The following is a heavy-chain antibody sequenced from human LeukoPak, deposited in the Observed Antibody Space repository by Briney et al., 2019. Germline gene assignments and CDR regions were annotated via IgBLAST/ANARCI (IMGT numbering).Heavy chain of an antibody. CDR2: INPNSGGT. V-gene: IGHV1-2*02. CDR1: GYTFTGYY. J-gene: IGHJ6*03. CDR3: ARGPRSSWYNYYYYMDV. D-gene: IGHD6-13*01. Sequence: ASVKVSCKASGYTFTGYYMHWVRQAPGQGLEWMGWINPNSGGTNYAQKFQGRVTMTRDTSISTAYMELSRLRSDDTAVYYCARGPRSSWYNYYYYMDVWGKGTTVTVSS.